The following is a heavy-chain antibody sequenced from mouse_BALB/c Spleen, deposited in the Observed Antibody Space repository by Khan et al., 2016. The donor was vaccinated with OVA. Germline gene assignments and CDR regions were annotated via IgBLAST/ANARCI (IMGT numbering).Heavy chain of an antibody. D-gene: IGHD2-10*01. V-gene: IGHV2-6-7*01. CDR2: IWGDGTT. J-gene: IGHJ4*01. Sequence: VELVESGPGLVAPSQSLSITCTVSGFSLTGYGVTWVRQPPGKGLEWLGMIWGDGTTDYKSALKSRLSINKDNSKSQVFLKMNSLQTDDTARYYCARAYYGNYREAMDYWGQGTSGTVSS. CDR1: GFSLTGYG. CDR3: ARAYYGNYREAMDY.